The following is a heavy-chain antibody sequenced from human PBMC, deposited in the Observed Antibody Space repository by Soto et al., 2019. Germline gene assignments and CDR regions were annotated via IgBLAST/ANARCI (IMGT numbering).Heavy chain of an antibody. J-gene: IGHJ4*02. D-gene: IGHD3-22*01. CDR3: ARWTQKKDSSGKFDY. V-gene: IGHV4-31*03. CDR1: AGSISSGGYY. Sequence: SQTLSLPCPVSAGSISSGGYYWSWFLQHPGKGLEWIGYIYYSGSTYYNPSLKSRVTISVDTSKNQFSLKLSPVTAADTAVYYCARWTQKKDSSGKFDYWGQGTLVSVSS. CDR2: IYYSGST.